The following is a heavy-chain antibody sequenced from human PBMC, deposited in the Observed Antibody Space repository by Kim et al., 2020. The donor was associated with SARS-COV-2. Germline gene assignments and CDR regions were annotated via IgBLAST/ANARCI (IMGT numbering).Heavy chain of an antibody. CDR3: ATEVGATPNVKTFYYGMDV. Sequence: ASVKVSCKVSGYTLTELSMHWVRQAPGKGLEWMGGFDPEDGETIYAQKFQGRVTMTEDTSTDTAYMELSSLRSEDTAVYYCATEVGATPNVKTFYYGMDVWGQGTTVTVSS. D-gene: IGHD1-26*01. V-gene: IGHV1-24*01. J-gene: IGHJ6*02. CDR1: GYTLTELS. CDR2: FDPEDGET.